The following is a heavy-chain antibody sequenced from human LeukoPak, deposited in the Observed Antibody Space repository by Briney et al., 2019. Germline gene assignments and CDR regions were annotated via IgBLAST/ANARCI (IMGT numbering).Heavy chain of an antibody. CDR1: GYIFTTYF. CDR2: INPNNGDT. CDR3: AREGGYDILTGYQDY. V-gene: IGHV1-2*02. J-gene: IGHJ4*02. D-gene: IGHD3-9*01. Sequence: ASVKVSCKASGYIFTTYFIHWVRQAPGQEREWMGWINPNNGDTNYVQKFQGRVTMTRDTPISTAYMELTRLRSDDTAVYYCAREGGYDILTGYQDYWGQGTLVTVS.